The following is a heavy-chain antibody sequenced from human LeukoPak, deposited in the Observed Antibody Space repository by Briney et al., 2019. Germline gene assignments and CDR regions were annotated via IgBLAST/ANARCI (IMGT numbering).Heavy chain of an antibody. D-gene: IGHD5-12*01. Sequence: GGSLRLSCAASGFIVSGNYMSWVRQAPGTGLEWVSVIYSDDSTYYADSVKGRFTISRDNSENTLYLQMNSLRAEDTAVYFCARATHAYSGYNHWDQGTLVTVSS. V-gene: IGHV3-66*01. CDR1: GFIVSGNY. CDR3: ARATHAYSGYNH. CDR2: IYSDDST. J-gene: IGHJ4*02.